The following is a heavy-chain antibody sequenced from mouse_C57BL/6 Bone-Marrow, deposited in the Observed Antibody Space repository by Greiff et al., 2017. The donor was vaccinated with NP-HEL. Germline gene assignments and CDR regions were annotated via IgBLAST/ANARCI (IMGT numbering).Heavy chain of an antibody. CDR2: ISSGSSTI. CDR1: GFTFSDYG. D-gene: IGHD2-4*01. CDR3: ARRNDYPFDY. J-gene: IGHJ2*01. Sequence: EVMLVESGGGLVKPGGSLKLSCAASGFTFSDYGMHWVRQAPEKGLEWVAYISSGSSTIYYADTVKGRFTISRDNAKNTLFLQMTSLRSEDTAMYYCARRNDYPFDYWGQGTTLTVSS. V-gene: IGHV5-17*01.